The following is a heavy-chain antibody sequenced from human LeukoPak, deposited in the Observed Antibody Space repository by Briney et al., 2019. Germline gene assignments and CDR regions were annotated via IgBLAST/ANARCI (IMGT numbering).Heavy chain of an antibody. V-gene: IGHV4-34*01. CDR3: ARLNYDSSGYRDFDY. CDR1: GGSFSGYY. J-gene: IGHJ4*02. CDR2: INHSGST. Sequence: PSETLSLTWAVYGGSFSGYYWSWIRQPPGKGLEWIGEINHSGSTNYNPSLKSRVTISVDTSKNQFSLKLSSVTAADTAVYYCARLNYDSSGYRDFDYWGQGTLVTVSS. D-gene: IGHD3-22*01.